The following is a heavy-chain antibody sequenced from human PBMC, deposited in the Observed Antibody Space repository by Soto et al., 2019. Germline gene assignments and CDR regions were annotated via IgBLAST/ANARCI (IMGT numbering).Heavy chain of an antibody. D-gene: IGHD3-10*01. CDR1: GFTFDHYD. Sequence: EVQLVESGGGLVQPGRSLRLSCAASGFTFDHYDMHWVRQAPGKGLEWVSGISWNSYSIGYADSVKGRFTISRDNAKNSLVLQMNSLRAEDTALYYCAKERGITMVRGVITKSSGFDYWAQGTLVTVSS. CDR3: AKERGITMVRGVITKSSGFDY. V-gene: IGHV3-9*01. CDR2: ISWNSYSI. J-gene: IGHJ4*02.